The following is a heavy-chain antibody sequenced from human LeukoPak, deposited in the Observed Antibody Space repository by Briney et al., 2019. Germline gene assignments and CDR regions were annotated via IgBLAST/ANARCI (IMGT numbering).Heavy chain of an antibody. J-gene: IGHJ6*02. CDR3: ARAGSTIFGVAIPYGMDV. D-gene: IGHD3-3*01. V-gene: IGHV3-64*01. Sequence: PGGSLRLSCAASGFTFSSYGMHWVRQAPGKGLEYVSAISSNGGGAYYANSVKGRFTISRDNSKNTLYLQMGSLRVEDMAVYYCARAGSTIFGVAIPYGMDVWGQGTTVTVSS. CDR2: ISSNGGGA. CDR1: GFTFSSYG.